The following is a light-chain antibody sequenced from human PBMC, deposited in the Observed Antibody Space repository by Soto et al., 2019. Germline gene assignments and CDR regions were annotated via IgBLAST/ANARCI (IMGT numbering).Light chain of an antibody. CDR2: AAS. CDR3: LQHITFPFS. CDR1: QDISNY. J-gene: IGKJ3*01. V-gene: IGKV1-17*03. Sequence: DIPMTQSPSAMSAYVGDRVTITCRASQDISNYLVWFEQKPGKVPKRLIYAASSFQSGVPSSFIGSGSETEFTLTISSLQPEDFTTYYCLQHITFPFSFGPGTKVDFK.